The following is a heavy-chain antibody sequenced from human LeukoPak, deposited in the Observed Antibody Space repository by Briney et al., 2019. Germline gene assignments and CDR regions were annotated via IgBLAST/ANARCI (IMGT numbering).Heavy chain of an antibody. CDR2: VDHIGST. CDR1: DDSITMYY. Sequence: SETLSLTCTVSDDSITMYYWTWIRQPPGKGLEWIGYVDHIGSTKFNPSLNGRVSISRDTSKNFFSLRLRSVTAADTAVYFCARGRVSSSTWYSTYYYFFYMDFWGKGTTVTVSS. J-gene: IGHJ6*03. D-gene: IGHD4-11*01. V-gene: IGHV4-59*01. CDR3: ARGRVSSSTWYSTYYYFFYMDF.